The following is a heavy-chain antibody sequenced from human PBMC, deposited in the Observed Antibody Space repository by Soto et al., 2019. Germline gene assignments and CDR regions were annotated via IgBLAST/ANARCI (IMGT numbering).Heavy chain of an antibody. CDR1: GYTFTSYY. D-gene: IGHD4-17*01. CDR3: ARDHGPTAGGDYYMDV. Sequence: QVQLVQSGAEVKKPGASVKVSCKASGYTFTSYYMHWVRQAPGQGLEWMGIINPSGGSTSYAQKFQGRVTMTRDTSTSTVYMELSSLRSEDTAVYYCARDHGPTAGGDYYMDVWGKGTTVTVSS. V-gene: IGHV1-46*03. CDR2: INPSGGST. J-gene: IGHJ6*03.